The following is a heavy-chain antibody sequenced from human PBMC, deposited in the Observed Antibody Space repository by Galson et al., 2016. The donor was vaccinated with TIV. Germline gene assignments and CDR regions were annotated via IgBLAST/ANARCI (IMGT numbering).Heavy chain of an antibody. V-gene: IGHV5-51*03. CDR1: GYSFTTHW. J-gene: IGHJ6*03. CDR3: ARSPADPQYSYYYIDV. CDR2: IYPGDSDT. Sequence: QSGAEVKQSGESLKISCQASGYSFTTHWIGWVRQMPGKGLEWMGIIYPGDSDTRYSSSSNGQVTISADKSISTAYLQWSALRASDTAMYYCARSPADPQYSYYYIDVWGKGTTVTVSS.